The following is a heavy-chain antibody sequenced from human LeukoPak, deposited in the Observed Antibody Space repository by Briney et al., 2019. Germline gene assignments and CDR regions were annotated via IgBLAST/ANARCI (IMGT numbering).Heavy chain of an antibody. Sequence: PGGSLRLSCAASGFTFSSYGMHWVRQAPGKGLQWVAIISYDGSNKYYADSVKGRFTISRDNSKNTLYLQMNSLRAEDTAVYYCAKDVDMVATIYYFDSWGQGTLVTVSS. J-gene: IGHJ4*02. V-gene: IGHV3-30*18. CDR3: AKDVDMVATIYYFDS. CDR1: GFTFSSYG. CDR2: ISYDGSNK. D-gene: IGHD5-12*01.